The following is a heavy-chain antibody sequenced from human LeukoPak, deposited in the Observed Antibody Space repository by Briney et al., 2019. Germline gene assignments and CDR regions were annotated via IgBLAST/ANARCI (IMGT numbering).Heavy chain of an antibody. D-gene: IGHD3-22*01. V-gene: IGHV3-11*04. CDR3: ARVSRSITMIVVVLEYYFDY. Sequence: GGSLRLSCAASGFTFSDYYMSWIRQAPGKGLEWVSYISSSGSTIYYADSVKGRFTISRDNAKNSLYLRMNSLRAEDTAVYYCARVSRSITMIVVVLEYYFDYWGQGTLVTVSS. CDR1: GFTFSDYY. CDR2: ISSSGSTI. J-gene: IGHJ4*02.